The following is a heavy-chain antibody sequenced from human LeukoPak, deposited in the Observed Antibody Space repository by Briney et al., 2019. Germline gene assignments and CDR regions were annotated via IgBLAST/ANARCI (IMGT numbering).Heavy chain of an antibody. CDR3: ARPQDSGRLGEAFDI. CDR2: IYHSGST. V-gene: IGHV4-39*01. Sequence: NPSETLSLACTVSGGSISSNYYWGWIRQPPGKGLEWIGSIYHSGSTFYNPSLKSRVTIFVDTSKNQFSLNLSSVVAADTAVYYCARPQDSGRLGEAFDIWGQGTMVTVSS. CDR1: GGSISSNYY. J-gene: IGHJ3*02. D-gene: IGHD2-15*01.